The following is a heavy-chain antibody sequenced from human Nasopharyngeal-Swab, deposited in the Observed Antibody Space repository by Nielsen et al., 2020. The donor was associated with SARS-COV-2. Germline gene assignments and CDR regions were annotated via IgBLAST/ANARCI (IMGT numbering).Heavy chain of an antibody. D-gene: IGHD6-13*01. CDR2: IYYSGST. Sequence: SETLSLTCTVSGGSISSSSYYWGWIRQPPGKGLEWIGSIYYSGSTYYNPSLKSRVTISVDTSKNQFSLKLSSVTAADTAVYYCARVGPLYSSSWYFDYWGQGTLVTVSS. CDR3: ARVGPLYSSSWYFDY. CDR1: GGSISSSSYY. J-gene: IGHJ4*02. V-gene: IGHV4-39*01.